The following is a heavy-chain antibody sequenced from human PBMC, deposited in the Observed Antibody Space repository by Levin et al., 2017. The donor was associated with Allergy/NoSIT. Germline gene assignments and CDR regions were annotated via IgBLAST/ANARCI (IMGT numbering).Heavy chain of an antibody. CDR2: ISSSSSYI. Sequence: GGSLRLSCAASGFTFSSYSMNWVRQAPGKGLEWVSSISSSSSYIYYADSVKGRFTISRDNAKNSLYLQMNSLRAEDTAVYYCARGESSWDAFDIWGQGTMVTVSS. CDR3: ARGESSWDAFDI. CDR1: GFTFSSYS. V-gene: IGHV3-21*01. J-gene: IGHJ3*02. D-gene: IGHD6-13*01.